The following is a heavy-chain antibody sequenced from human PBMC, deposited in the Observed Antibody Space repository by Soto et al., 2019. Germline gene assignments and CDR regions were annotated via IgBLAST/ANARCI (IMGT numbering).Heavy chain of an antibody. D-gene: IGHD3-10*01. CDR1: GGSFSGYY. CDR2: INHSGST. V-gene: IGHV4-34*01. J-gene: IGHJ4*02. CDR3: ARKGVEQNFDY. Sequence: QVQLQQWGAGLLKPSETLSLTCAVYGGSFSGYYWSWIRQPPGKGLEWIGEINHSGSTNYNPSLKSRVTLSVDPSKNQFSLKLSSVTAADTAVYYCARKGVEQNFDYWGQGTLVTVSS.